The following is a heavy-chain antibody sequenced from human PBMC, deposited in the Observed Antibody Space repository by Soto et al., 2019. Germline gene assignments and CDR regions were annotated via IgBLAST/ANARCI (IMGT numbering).Heavy chain of an antibody. CDR2: VSDSGLNT. D-gene: IGHD3-10*01. V-gene: IGHV3-23*01. CDR3: AKERPRRTSGYFFDY. CDR1: GFTFSTYA. Sequence: EVQLLESGGKLVQPGGSLTLSCAASGFTFSTYAMSWVRQAPGKGLEWVSGVSDSGLNTDYADPVKGRFYISRDNSKNTVYLHMNSLRAEDPALYYCAKERPRRTSGYFFDYWVKGTQVTFSS. J-gene: IGHJ4*02.